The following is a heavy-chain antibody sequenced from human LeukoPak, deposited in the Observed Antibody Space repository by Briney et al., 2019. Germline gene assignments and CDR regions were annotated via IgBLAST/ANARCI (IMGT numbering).Heavy chain of an antibody. CDR3: ARQRADYFYHYMDV. V-gene: IGHV4-39*01. Sequence: PSETLSLTCTVSCGSIDSSRYYWYWIRQPPGKGREWLGNIYYSGTTFYTSSLKSRVTISTDMSKNQFSLRLTSVTASDTAVYYCARQRADYFYHYMDVWGKGTTVIVSS. CDR1: CGSIDSSRYY. CDR2: IYYSGTT. J-gene: IGHJ6*03.